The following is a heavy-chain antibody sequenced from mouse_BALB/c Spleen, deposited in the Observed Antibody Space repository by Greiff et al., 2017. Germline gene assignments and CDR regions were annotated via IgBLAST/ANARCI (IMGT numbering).Heavy chain of an antibody. D-gene: IGHD2-14*01. J-gene: IGHJ4*01. Sequence: EVKLVESGPGLVKPSQSLSLTCTVTGYSITSDYAWNWIRQFPGNKLEWMGYISYSGSTSYNPSLKSRISITRDTSKNQFFLQLNSVTTEDTATYYCAREEGYYRYDGAMDYWGQGTSVTVSS. CDR3: AREEGYYRYDGAMDY. V-gene: IGHV3-2*02. CDR1: GYSITSDYA. CDR2: ISYSGST.